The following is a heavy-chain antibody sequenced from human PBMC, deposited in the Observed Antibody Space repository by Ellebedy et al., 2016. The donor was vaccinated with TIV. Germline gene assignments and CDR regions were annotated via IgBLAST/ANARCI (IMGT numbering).Heavy chain of an antibody. J-gene: IGHJ4*02. CDR1: GFTFSAFA. CDR3: AKGSSSGFNYDRVGFEY. Sequence: GGSLRLSCAASGFTFSAFAMHWVRQAPGKGLEWLSVISADGSGTYHADSVKARFTTTRDNSKNTLYLQMNRLRTDDTAVFFCAKGSSSGFNYDRVGFEYWGQGTLVTVSS. CDR2: ISADGSGT. V-gene: IGHV3-23*01. D-gene: IGHD3-22*01.